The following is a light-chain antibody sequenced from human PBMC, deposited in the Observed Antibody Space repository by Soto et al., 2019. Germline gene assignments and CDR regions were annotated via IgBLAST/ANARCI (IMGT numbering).Light chain of an antibody. CDR2: AAS. CDR1: QSFGSN. Sequence: DLPMTQSPSSLSASVRDRVTITCRASQSFGSNLTWYQQSPGQAPMLLVFAASSKPRGVPSRFDDRGSGTDVSLIISKQPTEVFVTYCCQQTDTLPRTFGQATKLDVK. V-gene: IGKV1-39*01. CDR3: QQTDTLPRT. J-gene: IGKJ1*01.